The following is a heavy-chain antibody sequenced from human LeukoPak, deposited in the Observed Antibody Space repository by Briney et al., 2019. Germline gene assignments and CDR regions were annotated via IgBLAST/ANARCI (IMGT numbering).Heavy chain of an antibody. V-gene: IGHV4-61*05. D-gene: IGHD5-18*01. J-gene: IGHJ4*02. CDR3: ARQSRDSFGPFDY. CDR1: GGSISSSSYH. Sequence: SETLSLTCTVSGGSISSSSYHWGWIRQPPGRGLEWIGYIYYGGSTNYNPSLKSRVTISMDKSKNQFSLKLNSVTAADTAVYYCARQSRDSFGPFDYWGQGTLVTVSS. CDR2: IYYGGST.